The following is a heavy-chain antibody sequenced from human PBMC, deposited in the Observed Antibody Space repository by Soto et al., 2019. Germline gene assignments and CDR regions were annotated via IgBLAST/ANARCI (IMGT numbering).Heavy chain of an antibody. CDR1: GYTFTSYG. J-gene: IGHJ3*02. V-gene: IGHV1-18*04. Sequence: ASVKVSCKASGYTFTSYGISWVRQAPGQGLEWMGWISAYNGNTNYAQKLQGRVTMTTDTSTSTAYMELRRLRSDDTAVYYCARDAVLLVYTLNAFAIWGQGTMVTVSS. CDR3: ARDAVLLVYTLNAFAI. D-gene: IGHD2-8*01. CDR2: ISAYNGNT.